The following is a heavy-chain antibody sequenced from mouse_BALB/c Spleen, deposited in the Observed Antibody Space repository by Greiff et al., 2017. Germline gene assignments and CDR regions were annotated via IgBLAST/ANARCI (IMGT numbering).Heavy chain of an antibody. CDR2: IRSKSNNYAT. V-gene: IGHV10-1*02. Sequence: EVKLMESGGGLVQPKGSLKLSCAASGFTFNTYAMNWVRQAPGKGLEWVARIRSKSNNYATYYADSVKDRFTISRDDSQSMLYLQMNNLKTEDTAMYYCVRGFQYYFDYGGQGTTLTVSS. CDR3: VRGFQYYFDY. CDR1: GFTFNTYA. J-gene: IGHJ2*01.